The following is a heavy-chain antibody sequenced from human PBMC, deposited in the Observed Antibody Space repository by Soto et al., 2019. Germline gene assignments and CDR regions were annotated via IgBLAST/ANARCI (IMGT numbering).Heavy chain of an antibody. V-gene: IGHV1-8*01. J-gene: IGHJ6*02. D-gene: IGHD1-7*01. CDR1: GYTFTSYD. CDR2: MNPNSGNT. CDR3: ARWRRNWNYVGMDV. Sequence: QVQLVQSGAEVKKPGASVKVSCKASGYTFTSYDINWVRQATGQGLEWMGWMNPNSGNTGYAQKFQGRVTMTRNTSISTAYMELSSLRSEDTAVYYWARWRRNWNYVGMDVWGQGTTVTVSS.